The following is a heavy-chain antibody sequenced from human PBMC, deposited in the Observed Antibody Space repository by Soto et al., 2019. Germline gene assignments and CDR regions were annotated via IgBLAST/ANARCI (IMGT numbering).Heavy chain of an antibody. CDR2: ISSSGSTI. J-gene: IGHJ5*02. CDR1: GFTFSDYY. Sequence: QVQLVESGGGLVKPGGSLRLSCAASGFTFSDYYMSWIRQAPGKGLEWVSYISSSGSTIYYADSVKGRFTISRDNAKNSLYLKMNSLRAEDTAVYYCARDVSGGCSGGSCYLGRNWFDPWGQGTLVTVSS. D-gene: IGHD2-15*01. V-gene: IGHV3-11*01. CDR3: ARDVSGGCSGGSCYLGRNWFDP.